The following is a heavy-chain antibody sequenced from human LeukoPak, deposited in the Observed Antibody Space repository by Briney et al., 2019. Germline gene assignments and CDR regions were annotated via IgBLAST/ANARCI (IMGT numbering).Heavy chain of an antibody. J-gene: IGHJ4*02. Sequence: GGSLRLSCAASGFTFSSYAMSWVRQAPGKGLEWVSAISGSGGSTYYADSVKGRFTISRDNSKNTLYLQMNSLRAEDTAVYSCARGSYCTNGVCYRGDYFDYWGQGTLVTVSS. CDR2: ISGSGGST. CDR3: ARGSYCTNGVCYRGDYFDY. V-gene: IGHV3-23*01. D-gene: IGHD2-8*01. CDR1: GFTFSSYA.